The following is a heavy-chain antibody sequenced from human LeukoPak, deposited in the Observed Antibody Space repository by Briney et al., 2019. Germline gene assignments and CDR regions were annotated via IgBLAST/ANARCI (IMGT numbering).Heavy chain of an antibody. CDR2: IYYSGST. CDR3: ARVKGSGWYRGNNWFDP. J-gene: IGHJ5*02. D-gene: IGHD6-19*01. V-gene: IGHV4-59*01. CDR1: GGSISSYY. Sequence: PSETLSLTCTVSGGSISSYYWSWIRQPPGKGLEWIGYIYYSGSTNYNPSLKSRVTISVDTSKNQFSLKLSSVTAADTAVYYCARVKGSGWYRGNNWFDPWGQGTLVTVSS.